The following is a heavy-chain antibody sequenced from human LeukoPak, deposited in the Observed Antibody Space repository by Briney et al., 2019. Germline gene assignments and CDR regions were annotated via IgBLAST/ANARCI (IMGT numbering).Heavy chain of an antibody. D-gene: IGHD3-3*01. CDR1: GFTFSSYS. Sequence: AGGSLRLSCAASGFTFSSYSMNWVRQAPGKGLEWVSSISSSSSYIYYADSVKGRFTISRDNAKNSLYLQMNSLRAEDTAVYHCARDNTIFGVVRYYFDYWGQGTLVTVSS. V-gene: IGHV3-21*01. J-gene: IGHJ4*02. CDR3: ARDNTIFGVVRYYFDY. CDR2: ISSSSSYI.